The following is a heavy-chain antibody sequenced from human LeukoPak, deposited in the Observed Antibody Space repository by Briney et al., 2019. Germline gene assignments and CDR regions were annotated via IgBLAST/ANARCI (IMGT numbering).Heavy chain of an antibody. CDR1: GGSISSGDYY. CDR2: IYYSGST. V-gene: IGHV4-30-4*08. J-gene: IGHJ6*03. D-gene: IGHD2-2*01. Sequence: SETLSLTCTVSGGSISSGDYYWSWIRQPPGKGLEWIGYIYYSGSTYYNPSLKSRVTISVDTSKNQFSLKLSSVTAADTAVYYCARWVVPGYYYYMDVWGKGTTVTVSS. CDR3: ARWVVPGYYYYMDV.